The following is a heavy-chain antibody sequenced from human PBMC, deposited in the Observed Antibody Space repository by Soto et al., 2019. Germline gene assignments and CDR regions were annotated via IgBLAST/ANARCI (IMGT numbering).Heavy chain of an antibody. V-gene: IGHV4-59*08. CDR1: GGSISSYY. CDR3: ARRYGVAFDI. J-gene: IGHJ3*02. Sequence: QVQLQESGPGLVKPSETLSPTCTVSGGSISSYYWSWIRQPPGKGLEWIGYIYYSGSTNYNPSLKSRVTISVDTSKNQFSLKLSSVTAADTAVYYCARRYGVAFDIWGQGTMVTVSS. D-gene: IGHD3-10*01. CDR2: IYYSGST.